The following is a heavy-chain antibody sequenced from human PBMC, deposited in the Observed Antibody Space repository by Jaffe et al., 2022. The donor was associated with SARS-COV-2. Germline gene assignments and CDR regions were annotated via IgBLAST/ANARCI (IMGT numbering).Heavy chain of an antibody. J-gene: IGHJ6*02. CDR2: INQDGSER. V-gene: IGHV3-7*03. D-gene: IGHD2-2*01. CDR1: EFTFSGHL. CDR3: ARVGCRTTSCYYGGMDV. Sequence: EVQLVESGGGLVQPGGSLRLSCAASEFTFSGHLMSWVRLVPGRGLERVANINQDGSERLYLDSVKGRFTISRDNAENSLFLQMNNLRAEDTAVYYCARVGCRTTSCYYGGMDVWGQGTTVTVSS.